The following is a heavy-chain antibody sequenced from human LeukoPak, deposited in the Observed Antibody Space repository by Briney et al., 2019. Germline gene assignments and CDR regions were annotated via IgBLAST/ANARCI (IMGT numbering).Heavy chain of an antibody. Sequence: SETLSLTCTVSGGSISSGSYYWSWIRQPAGKGLEWIGRIYTSGSTNYNPSLKSRVTISVDTSKNQFSLRLSSVTATDTAVYYCASRKLGNDYWGQGTLVTVSS. D-gene: IGHD7-27*01. V-gene: IGHV4-61*02. CDR1: GGSISSGSYY. CDR3: ASRKLGNDY. CDR2: IYTSGST. J-gene: IGHJ4*02.